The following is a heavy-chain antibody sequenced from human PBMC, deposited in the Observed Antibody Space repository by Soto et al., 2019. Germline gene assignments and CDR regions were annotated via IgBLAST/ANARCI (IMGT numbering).Heavy chain of an antibody. CDR2: IYYSGSS. CDR3: ARGGARWPGHFES. J-gene: IGHJ4*02. V-gene: IGHV4-30-4*08. CDR1: VVSISGDYY. Sequence: SETLSLTCSVSVVSISGDYYWSWIRQSPEKGLEWIGYIYYSGSSYSNPALQSRLSMSLDTSKNQFSLKLRSVTAADTAVYYCARGGARWPGHFESWGQGARVTVSS. D-gene: IGHD3-16*01.